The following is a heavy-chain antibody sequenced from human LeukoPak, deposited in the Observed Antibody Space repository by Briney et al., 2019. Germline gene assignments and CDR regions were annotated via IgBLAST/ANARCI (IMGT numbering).Heavy chain of an antibody. CDR3: ARDRGYSYGDY. V-gene: IGHV4-34*01. D-gene: IGHD5-18*01. CDR1: GGSFSGYY. J-gene: IGHJ4*02. CDR2: INHSGST. Sequence: SETLSLTCAVYGGSFSGYYWSWIRQPPGKGLEWIGEINHSGSTNYNPSLKSRVTVSVDTSKSQFSLRLSSVTAADTAVYYCARDRGYSYGDYWGQGTLVTVSS.